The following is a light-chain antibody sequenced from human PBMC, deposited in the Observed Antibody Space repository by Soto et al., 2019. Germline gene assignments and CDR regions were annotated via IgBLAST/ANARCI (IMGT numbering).Light chain of an antibody. J-gene: IGKJ1*01. CDR2: DAS. Sequence: EIVMTQSPATLSVSPGERATLSCRASQRVSRNLAWYQQKPGQAPRLLIYDASTRATGIPDRFSGSGSETEFTLTIRSLQSEDYAIYYCQQYNNWPPWTFGQGTTGDIK. CDR3: QQYNNWPPWT. V-gene: IGKV3-15*01. CDR1: QRVSRN.